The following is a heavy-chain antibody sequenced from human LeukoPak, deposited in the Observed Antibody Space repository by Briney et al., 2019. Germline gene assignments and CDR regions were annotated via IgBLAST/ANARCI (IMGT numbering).Heavy chain of an antibody. V-gene: IGHV1-18*04. D-gene: IGHD3-22*01. J-gene: IGHJ4*02. CDR2: ISTYNGNT. Sequence: ASVKVSCKASGYSFTDYYIHWVRQAPGQGLEWMGWISTYNGNTNYAQKFQGRVTMTTDTSTSTGYMELRSLSSDDTAVYYCARFGGYYYDSSGYYSRMSQSNDYWGQGTLVTVSS. CDR1: GYSFTDYY. CDR3: ARFGGYYYDSSGYYSRMSQSNDY.